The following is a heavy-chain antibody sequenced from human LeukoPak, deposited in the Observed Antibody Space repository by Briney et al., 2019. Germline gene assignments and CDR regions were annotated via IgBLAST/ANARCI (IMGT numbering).Heavy chain of an antibody. V-gene: IGHV1-58*01. CDR3: AANQLPPGVYYYYYYMDV. CDR2: IVVGSGNT. D-gene: IGHD2-2*01. J-gene: IGHJ6*03. Sequence: GTSVKVXCKASGFTFTSSAVQWVRQARGQRLEWIGWIVVGSGNTNYAQKFQERVTITRDMSTSTAYMELSSLRSEDTAVYYCAANQLPPGVYYYYYYMDVWGKGTAVTVSS. CDR1: GFTFTSSA.